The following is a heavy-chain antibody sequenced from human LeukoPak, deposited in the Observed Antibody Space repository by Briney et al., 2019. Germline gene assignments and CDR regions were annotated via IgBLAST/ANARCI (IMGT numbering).Heavy chain of an antibody. CDR2: ISAYNGNT. V-gene: IGHV1-18*01. D-gene: IGHD3-3*01. Sequence: ASVKVSCKASGCTFTSYGISWVRQAPGQGLEWMGWISAYNGNTNYAQKLQGRVTMTTDTSTSTAYMELRSLRSDDTAVYYCARALTIFGVVARFDPWGQGTLVTVSS. CDR3: ARALTIFGVVARFDP. J-gene: IGHJ5*02. CDR1: GCTFTSYG.